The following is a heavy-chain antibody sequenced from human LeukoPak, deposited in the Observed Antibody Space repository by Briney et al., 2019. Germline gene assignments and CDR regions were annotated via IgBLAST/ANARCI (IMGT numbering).Heavy chain of an antibody. V-gene: IGHV3-30-3*01. CDR3: AKEVEMLFDC. J-gene: IGHJ4*02. D-gene: IGHD5-24*01. Sequence: PGGSLRLSCAASGFTFSSYAMHWVRQAPGKGLEWVAVISYDGSDRNHADSVKGRFTISRDNSKNTLYLQMNSLRAEDTAVYFCAKEVEMLFDCWGQGTLVTVSS. CDR2: ISYDGSDR. CDR1: GFTFSSYA.